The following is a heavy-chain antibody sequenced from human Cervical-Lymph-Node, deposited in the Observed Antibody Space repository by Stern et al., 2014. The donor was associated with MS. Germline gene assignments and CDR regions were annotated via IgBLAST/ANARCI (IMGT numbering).Heavy chain of an antibody. J-gene: IGHJ4*02. CDR3: AREPYNYDGDGYLDH. Sequence: VQLVESGGGVVHPGRSLRLSCAASGFTFISYSMYWVRQAPGKGLEWVAVILHDGSNEYYADSVKGRFTISRDNSKNTVSLQMNSLRVEDTAVYYCAREPYNYDGDGYLDHWGQGTLVTVSS. CDR1: GFTFISYS. V-gene: IGHV3-30-3*01. CDR2: ILHDGSNE. D-gene: IGHD3-22*01.